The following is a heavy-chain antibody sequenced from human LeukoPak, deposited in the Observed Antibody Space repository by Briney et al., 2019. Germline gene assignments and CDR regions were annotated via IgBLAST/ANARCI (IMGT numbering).Heavy chain of an antibody. CDR2: ISSSSSYT. D-gene: IGHD2-2*01. CDR3: ARSPEYYCSSTSCLYYYGMAV. V-gene: IGHV3-11*06. Sequence: GGSLRLSCAASGFTFSDYYRSWMRQAPGKGLEWVSYISSSSSYTNYADSVRGRFTISRDNAKNSLYLQMNSLRAEDTAVYYCARSPEYYCSSTSCLYYYGMAVWGQGTTVTVSS. CDR1: GFTFSDYY. J-gene: IGHJ6*02.